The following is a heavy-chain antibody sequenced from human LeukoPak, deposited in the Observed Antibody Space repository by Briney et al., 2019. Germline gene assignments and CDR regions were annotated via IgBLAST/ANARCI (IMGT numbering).Heavy chain of an antibody. J-gene: IGHJ5*02. CDR1: GYSFTSYW. CDR3: ARHAGGGDLSYSFDP. CDR2: IYPGDSDT. Sequence: HGESLKISCKGSGYSFTSYWIGWVRQMPGKGLEWMGIIYPGDSDTRYSPSFQGQVTISADKSISTAYLQWSSLKASDTAMYYCARHAGGGDLSYSFDPWGQGTLVTVSS. D-gene: IGHD2-21*02. V-gene: IGHV5-51*01.